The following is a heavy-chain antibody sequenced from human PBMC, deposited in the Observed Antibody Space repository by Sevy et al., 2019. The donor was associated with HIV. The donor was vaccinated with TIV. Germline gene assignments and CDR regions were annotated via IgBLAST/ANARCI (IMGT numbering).Heavy chain of an antibody. Sequence: GGSLRLSCAASGFSFSNAWMSWVRQAPGEGLEWVGRIKSKTDGGTTDSAAPVKGRFSISREDSKNTLYLQVKCLKTEDTAGYYCTAVKMGYAFMEYGFDIWGQGTMVTVSS. V-gene: IGHV3-15*01. CDR3: TAVKMGYAFMEYGFDI. D-gene: IGHD2-8*01. CDR1: GFSFSNAW. CDR2: IKSKTDGGTT. J-gene: IGHJ3*02.